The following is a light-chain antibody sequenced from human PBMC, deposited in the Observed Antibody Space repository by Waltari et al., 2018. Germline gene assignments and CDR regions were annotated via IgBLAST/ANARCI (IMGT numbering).Light chain of an antibody. J-gene: IGLJ1*01. CDR1: SGHSSYI. CDR3: ETWDSNTHV. CDR2: LEGSGSY. V-gene: IGLV4-60*03. Sequence: QPVLTQSSSASASLGSLVKLTCTLRSGHSSYIIPVHQQQPGKAPRYLMKLEGSGSYNKGSGVPDRFSGSSSGADRYLTISNLQSEDEADYYCETWDSNTHVFGTGTKVTVL.